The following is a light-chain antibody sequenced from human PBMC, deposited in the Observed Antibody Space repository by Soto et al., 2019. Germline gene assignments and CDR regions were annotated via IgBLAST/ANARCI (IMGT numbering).Light chain of an antibody. CDR2: DAS. Sequence: MACTPYLATLSLSPGERATLSWGASQSFSSYLAWYQQKPGQAPRLLISDASNRATGIPARFSGSGSGTDFTLTISSLEPEDFAVYYCQQRSNWRTFGQGTKV. CDR1: QSFSSY. J-gene: IGKJ1*01. CDR3: QQRSNWRT. V-gene: IGKV3-11*01.